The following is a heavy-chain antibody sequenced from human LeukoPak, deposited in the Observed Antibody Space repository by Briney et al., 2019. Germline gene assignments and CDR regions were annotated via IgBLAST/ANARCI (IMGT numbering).Heavy chain of an antibody. CDR2: LNPTGGSS. V-gene: IGHV1-46*01. J-gene: IGHJ3*02. D-gene: IGHD3-22*01. Sequence: ASVKVSCKASGYTVTSYYMHWVRQAPGQGLEWMGILNPTGGSSSFAQKFQGRVTITADESTSTAYMELSSLRSEDTAVYYCAREGDYYDSSGYWDDAFDIWGQGTMVTVSS. CDR3: AREGDYYDSSGYWDDAFDI. CDR1: GYTVTSYY.